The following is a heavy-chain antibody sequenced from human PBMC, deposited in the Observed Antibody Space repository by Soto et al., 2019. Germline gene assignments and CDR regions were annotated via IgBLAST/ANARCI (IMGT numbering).Heavy chain of an antibody. D-gene: IGHD1-26*01. CDR1: GFTFSSYG. J-gene: IGHJ4*02. CDR2: IWYDGSNK. Sequence: QVKLVESGGGVVQPGRSLRLSCAASGFTFSSYGMHWVRQAPGKGLEWVAVIWYDGSNKYYADSVKGRFIISRDNSKRTLYLQMNSLRGEDTAVYDCERDPQYSGSYWGFDYWGQGTLVTVSS. V-gene: IGHV3-33*01. CDR3: ERDPQYSGSYWGFDY.